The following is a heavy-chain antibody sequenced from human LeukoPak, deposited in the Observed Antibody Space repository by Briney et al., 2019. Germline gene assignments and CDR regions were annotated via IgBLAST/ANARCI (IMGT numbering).Heavy chain of an antibody. CDR2: ISYDGSNK. D-gene: IGHD6-6*01. CDR3: ARVSRGSDSSSLYYYYRDV. J-gene: IGHJ6*03. CDR1: GFTFSSYA. Sequence: GRSLRLSCAASGFTFSSYAMHWVRQAPGKGLEWVAVISYDGSNKYYADSVKGRFTISRDNSKNTLYLQMNSLRAEDTAVYYCARVSRGSDSSSLYYYYRDVWGKGTTVTVSS. V-gene: IGHV3-30*01.